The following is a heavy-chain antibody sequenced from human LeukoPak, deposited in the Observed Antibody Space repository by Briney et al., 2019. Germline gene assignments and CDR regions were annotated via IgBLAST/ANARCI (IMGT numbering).Heavy chain of an antibody. CDR2: IYSNNGGT. V-gene: IGHV1-2*02. D-gene: IGHD2-15*01. Sequence: GASVKLSCKASGYTFTGYSIRWVRPAPGQRLEWIGWIYSNNGGTDYAQKFQGRVTMTRDTSISTAYMEVSRVRSDDTAVYYCARGFRTGDMTTFAHWGQGTLVTASS. CDR3: ARGFRTGDMTTFAH. CDR1: GYTFTGYS. J-gene: IGHJ4*02.